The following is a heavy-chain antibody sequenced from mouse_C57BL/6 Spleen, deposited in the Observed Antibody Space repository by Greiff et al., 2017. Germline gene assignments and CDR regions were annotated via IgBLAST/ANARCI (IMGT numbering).Heavy chain of an antibody. V-gene: IGHV1-64*01. Sequence: QVQLQQPGAELVKPGASVKLSCKASGYTFTSYWMHWVKQRPGQGLEWIGMIHPNSGSTNYNEKFKSKATLTVDKSSSTAYMQLSSLTSEYSAVYYCANYGYGGYFDYWGQGTTLTVSS. CDR1: GYTFTSYW. CDR3: ANYGYGGYFDY. J-gene: IGHJ2*01. CDR2: IHPNSGST. D-gene: IGHD2-2*01.